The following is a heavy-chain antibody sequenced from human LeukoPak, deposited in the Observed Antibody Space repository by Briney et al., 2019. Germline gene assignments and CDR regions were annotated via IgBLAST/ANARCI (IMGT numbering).Heavy chain of an antibody. CDR2: ISSSSSYI. D-gene: IGHD3-10*01. CDR1: GFTFSSYS. CDR3: ARDFVYGSGSYPFDY. Sequence: GGSLRLSCAASGFTFSSYSMNWVRQAPGKGLEWVSSISSSSSYIYYADSVKGRFTISRDNAKNLLYLQMNSLRAEDTAVYYCARDFVYGSGSYPFDYWGQGTLVTVSS. V-gene: IGHV3-21*01. J-gene: IGHJ4*02.